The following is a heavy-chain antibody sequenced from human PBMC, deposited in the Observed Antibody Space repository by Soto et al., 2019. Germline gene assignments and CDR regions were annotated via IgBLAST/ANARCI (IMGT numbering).Heavy chain of an antibody. Sequence: ASVKVSCKASGYTFSDYYMNWVRQGPGQGLEWMGWINPNSGATNYAQKFQGWVTMTRDTSVSTAYMELNRLKSDDTAVYYCARGGPGYSSSWHMGYNWLDPWGQGTLVTVSS. CDR2: INPNSGAT. CDR1: GYTFSDYY. J-gene: IGHJ5*02. V-gene: IGHV1-2*04. CDR3: ARGGPGYSSSWHMGYNWLDP. D-gene: IGHD6-13*01.